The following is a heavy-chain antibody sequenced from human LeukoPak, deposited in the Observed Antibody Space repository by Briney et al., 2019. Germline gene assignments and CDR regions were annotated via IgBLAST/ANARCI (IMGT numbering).Heavy chain of an antibody. CDR1: GGSFSGYY. D-gene: IGHD4-23*01. Sequence: PSETPSLTCAVYGGSFSGYYWSWIRQPPGKRLEWIGYIYYSGSTHYNPSLKSRVTISLDTSKNQFSLNLRSVTAADTAVYYCARESGGKSPYYYYGMDVWGQGTTVTVSS. V-gene: IGHV4-59*01. CDR3: ARESGGKSPYYYYGMDV. CDR2: IYYSGST. J-gene: IGHJ6*02.